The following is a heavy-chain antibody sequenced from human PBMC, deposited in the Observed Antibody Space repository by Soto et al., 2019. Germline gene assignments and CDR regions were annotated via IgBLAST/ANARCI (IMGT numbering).Heavy chain of an antibody. V-gene: IGHV4-39*01. CDR1: GGSISSSSYY. D-gene: IGHD3-3*02. Sequence: SETLSLTCTVSGGSISSSSYYWGWIRQPPGKGLEWIGSIYYSGSTYYNPSLKGRVTISVDTSKNQFSLKLSSVTAADTAVYYCASPKIAFYNWFDPWGQGTLVTVSS. CDR3: ASPKIAFYNWFDP. J-gene: IGHJ5*02. CDR2: IYYSGST.